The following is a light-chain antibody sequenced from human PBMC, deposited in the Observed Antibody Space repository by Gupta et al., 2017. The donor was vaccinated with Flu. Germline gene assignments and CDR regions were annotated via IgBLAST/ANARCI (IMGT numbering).Light chain of an antibody. V-gene: IGKV1-5*03. CDR1: QNIESW. J-gene: IGKJ1*01. CDR2: KGS. CDR3: QQDKAYPWT. Sequence: DIQMTQSPSNLSTSVGARVTITCRASQNIESWLAWYQQRPGKAPRLLIYKGSDLQSGVPSRFSGSGSETEFTLAISSLQPEDLATYYCQQDKAYPWTFGQGTKV.